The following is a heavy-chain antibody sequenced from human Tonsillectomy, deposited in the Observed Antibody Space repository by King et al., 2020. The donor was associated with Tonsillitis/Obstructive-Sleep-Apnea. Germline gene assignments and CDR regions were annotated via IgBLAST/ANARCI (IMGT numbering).Heavy chain of an antibody. V-gene: IGHV1-2*06. J-gene: IGHJ3*02. CDR2: INPNSGGT. D-gene: IGHD3-10*01. CDR1: GYTFTGYY. CDR3: ARARTYVATMVQGLVKQDVFDI. Sequence: QLVQSGAEVKKPGASVKVSCKASGYTFTGYYMHWVRQAPGQGLEWMGRINPNSGGTNYVQRFQGRVTMTRDTSISTAYMEVSRLRSDDTAVYYCARARTYVATMVQGLVKQDVFDIWGQGTMVTVSS.